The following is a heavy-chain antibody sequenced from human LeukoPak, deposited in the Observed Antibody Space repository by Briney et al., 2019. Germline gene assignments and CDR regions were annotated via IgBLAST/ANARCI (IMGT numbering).Heavy chain of an antibody. D-gene: IGHD3-10*01. CDR1: GYTFTSYD. J-gene: IGHJ4*02. CDR2: MNPNSGNT. V-gene: IGHV1-8*01. Sequence: ASVKVSCKASGYTFTSYDINWVRQATGQGLEWMGWMNPNSGNTGYAQKFQGRVTMTRNTSISTAYMELSSLRSEDTAVYYCARDRYYYGSGDLSYWGQGTLVTVSS. CDR3: ARDRYYYGSGDLSY.